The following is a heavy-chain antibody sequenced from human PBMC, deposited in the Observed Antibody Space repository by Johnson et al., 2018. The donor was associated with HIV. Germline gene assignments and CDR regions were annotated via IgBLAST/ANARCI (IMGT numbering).Heavy chain of an antibody. CDR3: ARPRTTVLTPRFYAFDM. D-gene: IGHD4-23*01. V-gene: IGHV3-30-3*01. J-gene: IGHJ3*02. CDR1: GFTFSTYA. CDR2: ISYDGSNQ. Sequence: LVESGGGVVQPGRSLRLSCAASGFTFSTYAMNWVRQPPGRGLEWVAVISYDGSNQNYAESVKGRFTISRDNSKNTLSLQMNSLRPEDTAVYYCARPRTTVLTPRFYAFDMWGQGTVVTVSS.